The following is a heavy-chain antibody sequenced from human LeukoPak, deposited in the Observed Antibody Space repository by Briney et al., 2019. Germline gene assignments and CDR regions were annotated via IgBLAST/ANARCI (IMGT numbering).Heavy chain of an antibody. CDR3: ARVEGGSYTFDY. D-gene: IGHD1-26*01. Sequence: PGGSLRLSCEASGFTFSSYSMNWVRQAPGKGLEWVSSISSSSSYIYYADSVKGRFTISRDNAKNSLYLQMNSLRAEDTAVYYCARVEGGSYTFDYWGQGTLVTVSS. CDR1: GFTFSSYS. J-gene: IGHJ4*02. V-gene: IGHV3-21*01. CDR2: ISSSSSYI.